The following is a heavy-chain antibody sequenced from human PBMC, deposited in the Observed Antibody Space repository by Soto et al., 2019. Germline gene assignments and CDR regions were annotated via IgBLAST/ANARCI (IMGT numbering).Heavy chain of an antibody. V-gene: IGHV3-30*18. D-gene: IGHD2-8*01. Sequence: GGSLRLSCAASGFTFSSYGMHWVRQAPGKGLEWVAVISYDGSNKYYADSVKGRFTISRDNSKNTLYLQMNSLRAEDTAVYYCAKSLRTNRYYFDYWGQGTLVTVSS. CDR2: ISYDGSNK. CDR3: AKSLRTNRYYFDY. J-gene: IGHJ4*02. CDR1: GFTFSSYG.